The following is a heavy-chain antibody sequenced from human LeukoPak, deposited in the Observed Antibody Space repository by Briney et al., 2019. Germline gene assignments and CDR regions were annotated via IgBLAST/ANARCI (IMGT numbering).Heavy chain of an antibody. Sequence: PSETLSLTCTVSDDSITIYYWTWIRQPPGKGLEWIGYIDHTGITNYNPSLNSRVTISRDTSKNHFSLELSSATAADTAVYFCARGRVSSSTWYSTYYYYFYMTSGAKGPRSPSP. CDR1: DDSITIYY. J-gene: IGHJ6*03. D-gene: IGHD6-13*01. CDR2: IDHTGIT. V-gene: IGHV4-59*01. CDR3: ARGRVSSSTWYSTYYYYFYMTS.